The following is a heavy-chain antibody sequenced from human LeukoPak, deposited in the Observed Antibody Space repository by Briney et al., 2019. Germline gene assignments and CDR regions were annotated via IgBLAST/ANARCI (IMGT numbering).Heavy chain of an antibody. CDR3: ARDLVMYYYDSSGYYVDY. J-gene: IGHJ4*02. D-gene: IGHD3-22*01. CDR1: GFTFSSYW. CDR2: IKQDGSEK. Sequence: GGSLRLSCAASGFTFSSYWMSWVRQAPGKGLEWVANIKQDGSEKYYVDSVKGRFTISRDNAKNSLYLQMNSLRAEDTAVYYCARDLVMYYYDSSGYYVDYWGQGTLVTVSS. V-gene: IGHV3-7*01.